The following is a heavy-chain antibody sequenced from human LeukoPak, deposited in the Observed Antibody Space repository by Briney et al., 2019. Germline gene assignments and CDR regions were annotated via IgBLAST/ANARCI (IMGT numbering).Heavy chain of an antibody. Sequence: SETLSLTCAVYGGSFSGYYWSWIRQPPGKGLEWIGEINHSGSTNYNPSLKSRVTISVDTSKNQFSLKLSSVTAADTAVYYCASAPYYDFWSGYGWFDPRGQGTLVTVSS. D-gene: IGHD3-3*01. CDR1: GGSFSGYY. V-gene: IGHV4-34*01. CDR2: INHSGST. J-gene: IGHJ5*02. CDR3: ASAPYYDFWSGYGWFDP.